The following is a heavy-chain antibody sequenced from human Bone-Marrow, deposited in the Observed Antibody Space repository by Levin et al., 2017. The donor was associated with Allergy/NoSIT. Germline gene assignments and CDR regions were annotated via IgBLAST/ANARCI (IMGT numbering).Heavy chain of an antibody. D-gene: IGHD3-10*01. Sequence: PGESLKISCAASGFTSSNHWMSWVRQAPGRGLEWVANIRPDGSDQHYVDSVKGRFTISRDNAKNSLYLQMNSLRADDTAVYYCVRIRGSMSIFDYWGQGTLVTVSS. CDR2: IRPDGSDQ. J-gene: IGHJ4*02. V-gene: IGHV3-7*01. CDR1: GFTSSNHW. CDR3: VRIRGSMSIFDY.